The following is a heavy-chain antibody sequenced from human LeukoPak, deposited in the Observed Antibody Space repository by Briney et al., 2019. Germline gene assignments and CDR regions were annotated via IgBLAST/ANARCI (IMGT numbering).Heavy chain of an antibody. Sequence: ASVKVSCKASGYTFTSYAMNWVRQAPGQGLEWMGWINTNTGNPTYAQGFTGRLIFSSDTSVSTAYLQISSLKAEDTAVYYCARDVVPATISWFDPWGQGTLVTVSS. CDR3: ARDVVPATISWFDP. CDR1: GYTFTSYA. J-gene: IGHJ5*02. D-gene: IGHD2-2*01. CDR2: INTNTGNP. V-gene: IGHV7-4-1*02.